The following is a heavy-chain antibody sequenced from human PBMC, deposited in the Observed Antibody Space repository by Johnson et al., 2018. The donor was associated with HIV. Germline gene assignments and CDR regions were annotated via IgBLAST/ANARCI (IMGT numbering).Heavy chain of an antibody. CDR3: ARSGWYLSYAFDI. V-gene: IGHV3-66*01. J-gene: IGHJ3*02. D-gene: IGHD6-19*01. CDR1: GFTVSSNY. Sequence: VQLVESGGGLVQPGGSLRLSCEASGFTVSSNYMNWVRQAPGKGLEWVSVIYSGGSTYYADSVKGRFTISRENSKNTLYLQMNSLRAEDTAVYYCARSGWYLSYAFDIWGQGTMVTVSS. CDR2: IYSGGST.